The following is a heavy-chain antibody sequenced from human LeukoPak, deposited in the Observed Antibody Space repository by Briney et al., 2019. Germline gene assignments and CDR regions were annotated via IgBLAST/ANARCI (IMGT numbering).Heavy chain of an antibody. CDR2: INRDGSST. CDR1: GIIFSNYW. V-gene: IGHV3-74*01. D-gene: IGHD3-16*01. CDR3: AKDPYVDY. J-gene: IGHJ4*02. Sequence: GGSLRLSCAASGIIFSNYWMHWVRQAPGKGLVWVSRINRDGSSTSYADSVKGRFTISRDNAKNTLYLQMNSLRAEDTAVYYCAKDPYVDYWGQGTLVTVSS.